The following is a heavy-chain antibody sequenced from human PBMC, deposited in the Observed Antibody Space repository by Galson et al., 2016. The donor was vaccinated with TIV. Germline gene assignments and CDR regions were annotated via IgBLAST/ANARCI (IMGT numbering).Heavy chain of an antibody. CDR1: GYTFTNHV. D-gene: IGHD4-23*01. Sequence: SVKVSCKASGYTFTNHVIHWVRQAPGQSLEWMGWIKGENGNTKYSEKFQGRVTFTRDTSATTIYMELRSLRSDDSSVYYCARVYGGADYWYFDLWGRGIPVIVSS. V-gene: IGHV1-3*01. CDR2: IKGENGNT. J-gene: IGHJ2*01. CDR3: ARVYGGADYWYFDL.